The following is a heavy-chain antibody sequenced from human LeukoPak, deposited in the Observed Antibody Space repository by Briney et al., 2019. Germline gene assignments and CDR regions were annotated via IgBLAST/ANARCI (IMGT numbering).Heavy chain of an antibody. J-gene: IGHJ6*03. V-gene: IGHV3-49*04. CDR3: TRCSSSPYYYYYMDV. CDR2: IRSKAYGGTT. D-gene: IGHD6-6*01. Sequence: PGGSLRLSCTASGFTFGDYAMSWVRQAPGKGLEWVGFIRSKAYGGTTEYAASVKGRFTISRDDSKSIAYLQMNSLKTEDTAVYYCTRCSSSPYYYYYMDVWGKGTTVTVSS. CDR1: GFTFGDYA.